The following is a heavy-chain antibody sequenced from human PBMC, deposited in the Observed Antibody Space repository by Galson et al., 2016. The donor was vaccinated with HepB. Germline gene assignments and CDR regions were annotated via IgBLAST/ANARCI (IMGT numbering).Heavy chain of an antibody. CDR3: ARERGWKQRLYYFDY. Sequence: SVKVSCKASRDTFSSYAINWVRQAPGQGLEWMGWIIPIFRTANYAQKFQGRVTITADESTSTAYMELSSLRSEDTALYYCARERGWKQRLYYFDYWGQGTPVTVSS. J-gene: IGHJ4*02. CDR1: RDTFSSYA. D-gene: IGHD3-16*01. V-gene: IGHV1-69*13. CDR2: IIPIFRTA.